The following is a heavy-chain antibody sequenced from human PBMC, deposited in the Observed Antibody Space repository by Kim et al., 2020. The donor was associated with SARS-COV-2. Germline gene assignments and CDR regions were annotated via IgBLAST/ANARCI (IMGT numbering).Heavy chain of an antibody. V-gene: IGHV4-39*01. J-gene: IGHJ4*02. CDR1: GGSISSSSYY. D-gene: IGHD4-17*01. CDR2: IYYSGST. CDR3: ARQLATTVVTLDY. Sequence: SETLSLTCTVSGGSISSSSYYWGWIRQPPGKGLEWIGSIYYSGSTYYNPSLKSRVTISVDTSKNQFSLKLSSVTAADTAVYYCARQLATTVVTLDYWGQGTLVTVSS.